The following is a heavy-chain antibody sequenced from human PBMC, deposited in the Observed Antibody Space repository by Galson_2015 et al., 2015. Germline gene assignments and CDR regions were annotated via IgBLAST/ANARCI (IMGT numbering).Heavy chain of an antibody. Sequence: SVKASCKASGGTFSSYAISWVRQAPGQGLEWMGGIIPIFGTANYAQKFQGRVTITADESTSTAYMELSSLRSEDTAVYYCARYCSSTSCYEWFDPWGQGTLVTVSS. D-gene: IGHD2-2*01. J-gene: IGHJ5*02. V-gene: IGHV1-69*13. CDR2: IIPIFGTA. CDR1: GGTFSSYA. CDR3: ARYCSSTSCYEWFDP.